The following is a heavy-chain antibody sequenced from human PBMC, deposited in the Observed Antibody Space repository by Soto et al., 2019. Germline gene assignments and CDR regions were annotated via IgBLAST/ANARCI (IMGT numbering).Heavy chain of an antibody. CDR3: AWGVDYRWVY. D-gene: IGHD3-16*02. J-gene: IGHJ4*02. Sequence: QVQLQESRPGLVKPTGTLSLTSAVSGGSVYTDYWWRWVRQPPGKGLEWIREVHHRGTTNYIQSLTSRLTMSGDKSGNQVSLELSSGGAADTGVYYCAWGVDYRWVYWGQGTLVTVSS. CDR2: VHHRGTT. CDR1: GGSVYTDYW. V-gene: IGHV4-4*02.